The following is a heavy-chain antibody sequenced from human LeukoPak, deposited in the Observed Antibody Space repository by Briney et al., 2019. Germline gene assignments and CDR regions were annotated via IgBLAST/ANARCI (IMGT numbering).Heavy chain of an antibody. V-gene: IGHV3-30*03. CDR3: AIVLCGISSTSCPVRH. Sequence: QPGRSLRLSCAASGFTFSSYGMHWVRQAPGKGXXXXXXXXYDGSHKYSADSVKGXFTISRDNVNNSLYLQMNSLRAEDTAVYYCAIVLCGISSTSCPVRHWGQGTLVTVSS. D-gene: IGHD2-2*01. CDR2: XXYDGSHK. CDR1: GFTFSSYG. J-gene: IGHJ4*02.